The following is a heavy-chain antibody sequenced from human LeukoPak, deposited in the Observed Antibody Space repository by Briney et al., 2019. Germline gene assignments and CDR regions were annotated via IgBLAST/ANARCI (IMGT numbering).Heavy chain of an antibody. V-gene: IGHV4-38-2*02. J-gene: IGHJ4*02. D-gene: IGHD5-18*01. Sequence: SETLSLTCTVSGFSISSGHYWGWVRQPPGAGLEWIGSVYQSGTTYYNPSLKSRVTTSVDMSKNQFSLRLRPVTAADTAVYYCARIFIRNGYSSYFACWGQGTLVTVSS. CDR2: VYQSGTT. CDR3: ARIFIRNGYSSYFAC. CDR1: GFSISSGHY.